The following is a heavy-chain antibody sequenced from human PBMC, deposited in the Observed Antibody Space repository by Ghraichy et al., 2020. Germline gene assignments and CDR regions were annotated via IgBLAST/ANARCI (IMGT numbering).Heavy chain of an antibody. CDR3: ARGYVSGSGWLGY. J-gene: IGHJ4*02. D-gene: IGHD6-19*01. CDR2: INHSGST. V-gene: IGHV4-34*01. Sequence: SETLSLTCAVYGGSFSGYYWSWIRQPPGKGLEWIGEINHSGSTNYNPSLKSRVTISVDTSKNQFSLKLSSVTAADTAVYYCARGYVSGSGWLGYWGQGTLVTVSS. CDR1: GGSFSGYY.